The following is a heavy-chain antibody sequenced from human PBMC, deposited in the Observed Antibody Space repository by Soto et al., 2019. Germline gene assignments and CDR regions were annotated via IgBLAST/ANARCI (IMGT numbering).Heavy chain of an antibody. CDR3: ARDRGGSYYSGYFDY. CDR2: IIPIFGTA. CDR1: GYTFTSYG. J-gene: IGHJ4*02. V-gene: IGHV1-69*13. D-gene: IGHD1-26*01. Sequence: SVKVSCKASGYTFTSYGISWVRQAPGQGLEWMGGIIPIFGTANYAQKFQGRVTITADESTSTAYMELSSLRSEDTAVYYCARDRGGSYYSGYFDYWGQGTLVTVSS.